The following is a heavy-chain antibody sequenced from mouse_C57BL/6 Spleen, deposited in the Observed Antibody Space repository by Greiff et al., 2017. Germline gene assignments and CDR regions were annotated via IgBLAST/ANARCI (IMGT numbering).Heavy chain of an antibody. J-gene: IGHJ4*01. CDR1: GYTFTSYW. CDR2: IDPSDSET. CDR3: ARYYRSAMDY. V-gene: IGHV1-52*01. D-gene: IGHD2-14*01. Sequence: QVQLQQPGAELVRPGSSVKLSCKASGYTFTSYWMHWVKQRPIQGLEWIGNIDPSDSETHYNQKFKDKATLTVDKSSSTAYMQLSSLTSEDSAVYYCARYYRSAMDYWGQGTSVTVSS.